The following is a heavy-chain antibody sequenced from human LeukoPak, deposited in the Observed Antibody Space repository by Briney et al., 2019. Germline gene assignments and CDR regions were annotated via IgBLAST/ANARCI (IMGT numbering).Heavy chain of an antibody. CDR1: GFTFSSYG. Sequence: GGSLRLSCAASGFTFSSYGMHWVRQAPGKGLEWVAFIRYDGSNKYYADSVKGRFTISRDNSKNTLYLQMNSLRAEDTAVYYCAKCTTRFLEWLFTYCFDYWGQGTLVTVSS. V-gene: IGHV3-30*02. J-gene: IGHJ4*02. CDR3: AKCTTRFLEWLFTYCFDY. CDR2: IRYDGSNK. D-gene: IGHD3-3*01.